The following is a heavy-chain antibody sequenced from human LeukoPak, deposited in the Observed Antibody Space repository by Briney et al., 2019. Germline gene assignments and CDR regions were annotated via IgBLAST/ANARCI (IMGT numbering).Heavy chain of an antibody. CDR1: GGTFSSYA. CDR3: ACCSTSVDGAFDI. J-gene: IGHJ3*02. V-gene: IGHV1-69*05. Sequence: GASVKVSCKASGGTFSSYAISWVRQAPGQRLEWMGGIIPIFGTANYAQKFQGRVTITTDESTSTAYMELSSLRSEDTAVYYCACCSTSVDGAFDIWGQGTMVTVSS. D-gene: IGHD2-2*01. CDR2: IIPIFGTA.